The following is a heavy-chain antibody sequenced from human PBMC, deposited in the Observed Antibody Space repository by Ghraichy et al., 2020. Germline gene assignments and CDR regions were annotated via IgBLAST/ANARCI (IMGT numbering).Heavy chain of an antibody. CDR3: ATDRYCSGGSCYPEYFQH. CDR1: GFTFSSYE. Sequence: GESLNISCAASGFTFSSYEMNWVRQAPGKGLEGVSYISSSGSTIYYADSVKGRFTISRDNAKNSLYLQMNSLRAEETAGYYCATDRYCSGGSCYPEYFQHWGQGTLVTVSS. CDR2: ISSSGSTI. J-gene: IGHJ1*01. V-gene: IGHV3-48*03. D-gene: IGHD2-15*01.